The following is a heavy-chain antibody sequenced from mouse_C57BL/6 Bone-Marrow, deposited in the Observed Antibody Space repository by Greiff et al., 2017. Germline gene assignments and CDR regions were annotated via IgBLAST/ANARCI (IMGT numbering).Heavy chain of an antibody. CDR1: GYSITSYY. V-gene: IGHV3-8*01. J-gene: IGHJ1*03. CDR2: ISYSGST. Sequence: EVQRVESGPGLAKPSQTLSLTCSVTGYSITSYYWNWIRKFPGNKLEYMGYISYSGSTYYNPSLKSRISITRDTSKNQYYLQLNSVTTEDTATYYCARYHYCGSSFDWYFDVWGTGTTVTVAS. CDR3: ARYHYCGSSFDWYFDV. D-gene: IGHD1-1*01.